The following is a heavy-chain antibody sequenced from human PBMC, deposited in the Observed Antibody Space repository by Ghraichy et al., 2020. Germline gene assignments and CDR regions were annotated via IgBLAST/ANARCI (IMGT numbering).Heavy chain of an antibody. Sequence: ASVKVSCKASGYTFTNYYIHWVRQAPGQGLEWMGIINPSGGSTTYAERFLDRVTMTRDTSTSTVYMELSSLRSEDTAVYYCASTRNLGAFDIWGQGTMVTVSS. CDR2: INPSGGST. J-gene: IGHJ3*02. V-gene: IGHV1-46*01. D-gene: IGHD3-16*01. CDR1: GYTFTNYY. CDR3: ASTRNLGAFDI.